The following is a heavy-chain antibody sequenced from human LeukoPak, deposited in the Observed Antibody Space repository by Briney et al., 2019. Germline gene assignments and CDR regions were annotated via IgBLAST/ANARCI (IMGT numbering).Heavy chain of an antibody. J-gene: IGHJ4*02. CDR3: ARLDYGGHYFDY. V-gene: IGHV4-39*01. D-gene: IGHD4-17*01. CDR2: IYYSGST. CDR1: GGSISSSSYY. Sequence: SETLSLTCTVSGGSISSSSYYWGWIRQPPGKGLEWIGNIYYSGSTYYNPSLTSRVTISVDTSKNQFSLKLSSMTAADTAVYYCARLDYGGHYFDYWGQGTLVTVSS.